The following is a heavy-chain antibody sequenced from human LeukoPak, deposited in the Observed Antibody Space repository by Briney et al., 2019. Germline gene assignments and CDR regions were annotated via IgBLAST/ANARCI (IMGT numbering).Heavy chain of an antibody. CDR2: IIPIFGTA. V-gene: IGHV1-69*05. D-gene: IGHD4-23*01. CDR1: GGTFSSYA. J-gene: IGHJ4*02. Sequence: GSSVKVSCKASGGTFSSYAISWVRQAPGQGLEWMGRIIPIFGTANYAQKFQGRVTITTDESTSTAYMELSSLRSEDTAVYYCARAPRDPLYGGNSFSVSWGQGTLVTVSS. CDR3: ARAPRDPLYGGNSFSVS.